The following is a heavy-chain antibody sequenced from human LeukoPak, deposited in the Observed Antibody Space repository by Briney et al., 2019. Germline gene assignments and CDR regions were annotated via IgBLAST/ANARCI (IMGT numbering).Heavy chain of an antibody. CDR3: AKAQYSSSLGGMDV. V-gene: IGHV3-23*01. D-gene: IGHD6-6*01. Sequence: GGSLRLSCAASGFTFSSSAMSWVRQVPGKGLEWVSGISASGGSTYYADSVKGRFTISRDNSKNTLYLQMNSLRAEDTAVYYCAKAQYSSSLGGMDVWGQGTTVTVSS. CDR2: ISASGGST. CDR1: GFTFSSSA. J-gene: IGHJ6*02.